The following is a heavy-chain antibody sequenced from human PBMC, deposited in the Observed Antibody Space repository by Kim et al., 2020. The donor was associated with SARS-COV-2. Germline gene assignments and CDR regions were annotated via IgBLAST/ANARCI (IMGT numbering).Heavy chain of an antibody. CDR1: GFNFNEYS. D-gene: IGHD4-17*01. V-gene: IGHV3-21*06. CDR2: ISSQADDI. J-gene: IGHJ4*02. CDR3: ARDLAYGDFHYYFDY. Sequence: GGSLRLSCDVSGFNFNEYSMNWVRQAPGKGLEWVSFISSQADDIYYADSVRGRFTVPRDSAKNSLYLHMKNLRVEDTAVYYCARDLAYGDFHYYFDYWGQGTLVTVSS.